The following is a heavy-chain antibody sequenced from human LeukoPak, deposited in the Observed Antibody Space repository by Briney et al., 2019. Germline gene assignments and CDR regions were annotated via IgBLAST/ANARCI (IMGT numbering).Heavy chain of an antibody. J-gene: IGHJ4*02. V-gene: IGHV3-23*01. CDR3: AKRSAFNYGYFDF. Sequence: GGSLRLSCAASGFIFSNYAMAWVRKAPGKGLEWVSATPGNGGSGDTHYATSVEGRFTISRDNSQNTLYLQMDNLRTEDTAVYYCAKRSAFNYGYFDFWAQGTLVSVSS. CDR1: GFIFSNYA. CDR2: TPGNGGSGDT. D-gene: IGHD2-15*01.